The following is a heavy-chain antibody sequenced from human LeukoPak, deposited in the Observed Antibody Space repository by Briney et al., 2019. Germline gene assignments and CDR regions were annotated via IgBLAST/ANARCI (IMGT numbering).Heavy chain of an antibody. CDR1: GFTFSDYY. J-gene: IGHJ4*02. CDR3: ARGDLDGSNFDY. CDR2: ISSSSSYT. V-gene: IGHV3-11*05. Sequence: KTGGSLRLSCAASGFTFSDYYMSWIRQAPGKGLEWVSYISSSSSYTNYADSVKGRFTISRDNAKNSLYLQMNSLRAEDTAVYYCARGDLDGSNFDYWGQGTLVTVSS. D-gene: IGHD3-10*01.